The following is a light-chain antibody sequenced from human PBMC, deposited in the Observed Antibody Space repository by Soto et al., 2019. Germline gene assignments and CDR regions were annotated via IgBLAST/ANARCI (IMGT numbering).Light chain of an antibody. V-gene: IGKV1-39*01. CDR2: AAS. J-gene: IGKJ4*01. CDR1: QSISSH. Sequence: DIQVTQSPSSLSASVGDRVTITCRASQSISSHLNWYQQKPVKAPRPLIFAASRLQSWVPSRFRGGGSGTYFTLTITSLEPEDFATYYCQQNDNAPRTCCGGTKVEIK. CDR3: QQNDNAPRT.